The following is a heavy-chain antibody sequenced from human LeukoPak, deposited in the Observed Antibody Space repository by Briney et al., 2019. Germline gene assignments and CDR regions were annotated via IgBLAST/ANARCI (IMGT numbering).Heavy chain of an antibody. V-gene: IGHV3-9*01. CDR2: ISWNSGSI. CDR1: GFTFDDYA. J-gene: IGHJ4*02. Sequence: GGSLRLSCAASGFTFDDYAMHWVRQAPGKGLEWVSGISWNSGSIGYADSVKGRFTISRDNAKNSLYLQMNSLRAEDTALYYCAKGPQWAHYYDSSGYYDWGQGTLVTVSS. CDR3: AKGPQWAHYYDSSGYYD. D-gene: IGHD3-22*01.